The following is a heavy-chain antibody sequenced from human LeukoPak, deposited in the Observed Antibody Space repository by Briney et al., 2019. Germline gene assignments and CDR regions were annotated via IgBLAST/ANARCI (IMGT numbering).Heavy chain of an antibody. V-gene: IGHV3-23*01. CDR2: ISGSGGST. J-gene: IGHJ4*02. CDR1: RFTFSSYA. CDR3: AKQVSCDTTTCYSGMPPDY. Sequence: PGGSLRLSCAASRFTFSSYAMSWVRPAPGKGLEWVSAISGSGGSTYYADSVKGRFTISRDNSKNTLYLQMNNLRAEDTAVYYCAKQVSCDTTTCYSGMPPDYWGEGTLVTVSS. D-gene: IGHD2/OR15-2a*01.